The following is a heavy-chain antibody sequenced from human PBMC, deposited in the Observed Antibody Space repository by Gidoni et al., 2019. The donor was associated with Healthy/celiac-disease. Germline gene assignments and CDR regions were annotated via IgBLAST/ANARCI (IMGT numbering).Heavy chain of an antibody. D-gene: IGHD4-17*01. V-gene: IGHV3-23*01. CDR2: ISGSGGIT. Sequence: EEQLLESGGGLVQPGGSLRRHGAASGVTFSSYAMSWVRQSPGRGLEWVSAISGSGGITYYADSVKGRFTISRDNSKNTLYLQMNSLRAEDTAVYYCAKSLTTVTTGRFDPWGQGTLVTVSS. CDR1: GVTFSSYA. CDR3: AKSLTTVTTGRFDP. J-gene: IGHJ5*02.